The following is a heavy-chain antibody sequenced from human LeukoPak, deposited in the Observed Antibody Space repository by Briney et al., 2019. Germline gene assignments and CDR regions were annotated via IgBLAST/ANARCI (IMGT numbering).Heavy chain of an antibody. CDR1: GYTFTSYG. V-gene: IGHV1-18*01. Sequence: GASVKVSCKASGYTFTSYGISWVRQAPGQGLEWMGWISAYNGNTNYAQKLQGRVTMTTDTSTSTAYMELRSLRSDDTAVYYCARDQIAAAVSNWFDPWGQGTLVTVSS. J-gene: IGHJ5*02. D-gene: IGHD6-13*01. CDR2: ISAYNGNT. CDR3: ARDQIAAAVSNWFDP.